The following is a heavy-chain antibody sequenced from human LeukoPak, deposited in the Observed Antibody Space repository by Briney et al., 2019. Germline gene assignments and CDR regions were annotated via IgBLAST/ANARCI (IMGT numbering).Heavy chain of an antibody. J-gene: IGHJ5*02. Sequence: SETLSLTCTVSGASMSNNYWGWIRQPAGKGLEWIGRIYTSGSTNYNPSLKSRVTMSVDTSKNQFSLKLSSVTAADTAVYYCARYAVRGVIPVGSWFDPWGQGTLVTVSS. CDR1: GASMSNNY. CDR2: IYTSGST. D-gene: IGHD3-10*01. V-gene: IGHV4-4*07. CDR3: ARYAVRGVIPVGSWFDP.